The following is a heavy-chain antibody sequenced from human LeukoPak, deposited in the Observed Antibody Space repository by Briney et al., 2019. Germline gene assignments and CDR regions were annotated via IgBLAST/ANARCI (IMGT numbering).Heavy chain of an antibody. V-gene: IGHV4-34*01. CDR1: GGSFSGYY. J-gene: IGHJ3*02. Sequence: SETLSLTCAVYGGSFSGYYWSWIRQPPGKGLEWIGEINHSGSTNYNPSLKSRVTISVDTSKNQFSLKLSSVTAADTAVYYCARDIAVVAPHDAFDIWGQGTMVTVSS. CDR3: ARDIAVVAPHDAFDI. CDR2: INHSGST. D-gene: IGHD2-15*01.